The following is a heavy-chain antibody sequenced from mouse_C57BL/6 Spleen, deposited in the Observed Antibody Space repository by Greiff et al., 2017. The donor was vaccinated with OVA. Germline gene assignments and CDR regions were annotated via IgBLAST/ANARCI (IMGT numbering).Heavy chain of an antibody. CDR1: GYTFTSYW. Sequence: QVQLQQPGAELVKPGASVKVSCKASGYTFTSYWMHWVKERPGQGLEWIGRIHPSDSDTNYNQKFKGKATLTVDKSSSTAYMPLSSLTSEDSAVYYCAIITTVVDYFDYWGQGTTLTVSS. D-gene: IGHD1-1*01. CDR2: IHPSDSDT. J-gene: IGHJ2*01. V-gene: IGHV1-74*01. CDR3: AIITTVVDYFDY.